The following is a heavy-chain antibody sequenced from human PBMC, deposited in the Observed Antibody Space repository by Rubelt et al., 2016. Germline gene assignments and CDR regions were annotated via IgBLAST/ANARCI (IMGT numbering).Heavy chain of an antibody. CDR1: GYSISSGYY. CDR3: ARRGIAAGETYYYYYMDV. V-gene: IGHV4-38-2*02. J-gene: IGHJ6*03. CDR2: IYHSGST. D-gene: IGHD6-13*01. Sequence: QVQLQESGPGLVKPSETLSLTCTVSGYSISSGYYWGWIRQPPGKGLEWIGSIYHSGSTYYNPSLKSRVTISVDTSKNQFSLKLSSGTAADTAVYYWARRGIAAGETYYYYYMDVWGKGTTVTVSS.